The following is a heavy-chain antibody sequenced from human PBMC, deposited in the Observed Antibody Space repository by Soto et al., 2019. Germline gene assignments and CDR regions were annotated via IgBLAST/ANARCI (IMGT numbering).Heavy chain of an antibody. Sequence: EVQLLESGGDLVQPGGSLTLSCEASGFMFNTHTMSWVRQAPGKGLEWVSHIVASGDNTNYADSVKGRFTVSRNNSKNTLLLQMTGLRAEDTAVYYCAIPKGLRIYYFEYWGQGSLVTVSS. CDR1: GFMFNTHT. J-gene: IGHJ4*02. CDR3: AIPKGLRIYYFEY. CDR2: IVASGDNT. V-gene: IGHV3-23*01. D-gene: IGHD4-17*01.